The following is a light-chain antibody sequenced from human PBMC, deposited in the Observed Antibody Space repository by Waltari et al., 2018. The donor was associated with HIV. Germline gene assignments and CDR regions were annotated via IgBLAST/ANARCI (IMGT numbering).Light chain of an antibody. CDR3: QSTDSSCALV. CDR1: VLPNEY. V-gene: IGLV3-25*03. CDR2: TDI. J-gene: IGLJ1*01. Sequence: YELTQPPSVSVSPGQTARITCSGDVLPNEYTYWYQQKPGQAPVRLIHTDIERPSGVPERLSCSSSGKTVTLTISGVQAEDEADDYCQSTDSSCALVFGPGTRVTVL.